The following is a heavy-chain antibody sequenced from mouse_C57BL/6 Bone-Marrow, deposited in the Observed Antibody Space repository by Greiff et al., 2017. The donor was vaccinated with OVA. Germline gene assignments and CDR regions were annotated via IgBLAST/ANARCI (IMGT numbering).Heavy chain of an antibody. V-gene: IGHV5-12*01. CDR3: ARGPLDY. CDR2: ISNGGGST. Sequence: EVQGVESGGGLVQPGGSLKLSCAASGFTFSDYYMYWVRQTPEKRLEWVAYISNGGGSTYYPDTVKGRFTISRDNAKNTLYLQMSRLKSEDTAMYYCARGPLDYWGQGTTLTVSS. CDR1: GFTFSDYY. J-gene: IGHJ2*01.